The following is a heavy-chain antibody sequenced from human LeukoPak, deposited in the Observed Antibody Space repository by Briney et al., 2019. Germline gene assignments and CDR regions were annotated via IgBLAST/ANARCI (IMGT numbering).Heavy chain of an antibody. CDR3: AKSGGYGLIDY. V-gene: IGHV4-39*01. Sequence: PSETLSLTCTVSGGSISSSSYYWGWIRQPPGKGPEWIGSIYSSGSTYYNASLQSRVTISIETSKNQISLRLNSVTAADTAIYYCAKSGGYGLIDYWGQGTLVTVSS. D-gene: IGHD1-26*01. CDR2: IYSSGST. J-gene: IGHJ4*02. CDR1: GGSISSSSYY.